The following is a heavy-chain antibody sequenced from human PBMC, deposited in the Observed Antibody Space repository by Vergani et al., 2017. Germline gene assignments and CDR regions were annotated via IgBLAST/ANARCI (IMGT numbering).Heavy chain of an antibody. Sequence: QVQLVQSGAEVKKPGSSVKVSCKTSGGTFSSYAVSWVRQAPGQGLEWMGGIIPIFGTTNDTQKFQGRVTITADESATTAYMELISLRSDDTAVYYCARDYHGTVYWGQGTQVTVSS. CDR2: IIPIFGTT. CDR3: ARDYHGTVY. J-gene: IGHJ4*02. V-gene: IGHV1-69*01. CDR1: GGTFSSYA. D-gene: IGHD1-26*01.